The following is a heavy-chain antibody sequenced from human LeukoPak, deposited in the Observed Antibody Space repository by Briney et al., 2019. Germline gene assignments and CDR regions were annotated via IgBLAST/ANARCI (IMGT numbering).Heavy chain of an antibody. J-gene: IGHJ6*03. V-gene: IGHV3-30*03. CDR1: GFSFKDYN. CDR2: ITYDGSNK. Sequence: GGSLRLSCAASGFSFKDYNMHWVRQAPGKGLEWVAVITYDGSNKYYTDSVKGRFTISRDNAKNSLYLQMNSLRAEDTAVYYCARDSSGWYDYYYYYMDVWGKGTTVTISS. D-gene: IGHD6-19*01. CDR3: ARDSSGWYDYYYYYMDV.